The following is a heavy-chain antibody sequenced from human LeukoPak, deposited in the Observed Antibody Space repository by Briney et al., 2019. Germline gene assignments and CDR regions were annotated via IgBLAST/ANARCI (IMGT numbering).Heavy chain of an antibody. CDR1: GDSINSYY. CDR3: ARGDAKHIVVVTATPYWYFDL. V-gene: IGHV4-4*07. J-gene: IGHJ2*01. CDR2: IYTSGST. Sequence: PSETLSLTCTVSGDSINSYYWSWIRQPAGKGLEWIGRIYTSGSTNYNPSLKSRVTMSMDTSKNQFSLKLSSVTAADTAVYYCARGDAKHIVVVTATPYWYFDLWGRGTLVTVSS. D-gene: IGHD2-21*02.